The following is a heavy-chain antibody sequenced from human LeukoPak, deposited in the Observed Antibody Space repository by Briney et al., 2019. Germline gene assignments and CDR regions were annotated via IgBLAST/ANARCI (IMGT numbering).Heavy chain of an antibody. CDR3: AKDRYGGNSPTYFHY. CDR1: GFTFSSYA. CDR2: ISGSGGST. J-gene: IGHJ4*02. V-gene: IGHV3-23*01. Sequence: GGSLRLSCAASGFTFSSYAMSWVRQAPGKGLEWVSAISGSGGSTYYADSVKGRFTISRDNSKNTLYLQMNSLRAEDTAVYYCAKDRYGGNSPTYFHYWGQGTLVTVSS. D-gene: IGHD4-23*01.